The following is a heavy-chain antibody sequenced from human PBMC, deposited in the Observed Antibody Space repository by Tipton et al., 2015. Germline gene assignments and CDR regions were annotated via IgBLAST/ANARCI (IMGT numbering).Heavy chain of an antibody. CDR3: ARDLEHGMDV. D-gene: IGHD5-24*01. CDR2: IHYGGTT. Sequence: TLSLTCSVSSDSISKYYWSWIRQPPGKELEWIGYIHYGGTTNYNPSLKSRATISLDTSKNQFSLKLTSVTAADAAVYYCARDLEHGMDVWGQGTTVTVSS. CDR1: SDSISKYY. V-gene: IGHV4-59*01. J-gene: IGHJ6*02.